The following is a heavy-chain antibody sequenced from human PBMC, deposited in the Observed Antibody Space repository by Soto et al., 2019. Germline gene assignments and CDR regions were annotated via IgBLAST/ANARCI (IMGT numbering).Heavy chain of an antibody. V-gene: IGHV1-2*04. CDR3: ARDLGYCTNGVCYGTDY. CDR2: INPNSGGT. D-gene: IGHD2-8*01. Sequence: GASVKVSCKASGYTFTGYYMHWVRQAPGQGLEWMGWINPNSGGTNYAQKFQGWVTMTRDTSISTAYMELSRLRSDDTAVYYCARDLGYCTNGVCYGTDYWGQGTLVTVSS. CDR1: GYTFTGYY. J-gene: IGHJ4*02.